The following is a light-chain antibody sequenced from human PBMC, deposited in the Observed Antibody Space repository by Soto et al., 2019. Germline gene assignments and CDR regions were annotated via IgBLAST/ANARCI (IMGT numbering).Light chain of an antibody. CDR2: DVS. V-gene: IGLV2-14*01. CDR1: SSDVGNYDY. Sequence: QAVLTQPASVSGSPGQSITISCTGTSSDVGNYDYVSWYQQHPGQVPKLMIYDVSNRPSGVSNHFSGSKSGNTASLTISGLQAEDEADYYCISFTTRATYVFGTGTKVTVL. J-gene: IGLJ1*01. CDR3: ISFTTRATYV.